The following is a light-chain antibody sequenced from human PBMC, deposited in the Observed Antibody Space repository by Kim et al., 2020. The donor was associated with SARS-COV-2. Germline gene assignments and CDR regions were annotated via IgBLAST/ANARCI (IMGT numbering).Light chain of an antibody. V-gene: IGLV3-21*04. J-gene: IGLJ3*02. Sequence: AQGKTARITCGGKNIGSKSVHGYKQKHGQAPVLVIYYDSDRPSGIPERFSGSNSGNTATLTISRVEAGDEADYYCQVWDSSSDHPVFGGGTKLTVL. CDR3: QVWDSSSDHPV. CDR2: YDS. CDR1: NIGSKS.